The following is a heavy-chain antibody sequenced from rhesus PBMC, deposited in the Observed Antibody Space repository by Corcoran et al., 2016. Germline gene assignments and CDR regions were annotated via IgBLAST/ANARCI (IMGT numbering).Heavy chain of an antibody. V-gene: IGHV3S5*01. Sequence: EVQLVETGGGLVQPGGSLKLSCAASGFTFSSYGMSWVRQAPGEGLEWVSAINSGGGSTYNADSFKCRFTISGDTSKNTLSLQMNSQRAEDTTVYYCAKEGYGWGPPYWGQGVLVTVSS. D-gene: IGHD5-24*01. J-gene: IGHJ4*01. CDR1: GFTFSSYG. CDR2: INSGGGST. CDR3: AKEGYGWGPPY.